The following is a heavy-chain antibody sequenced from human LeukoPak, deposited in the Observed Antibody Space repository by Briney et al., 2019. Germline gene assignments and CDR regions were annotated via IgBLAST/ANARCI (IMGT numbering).Heavy chain of an antibody. CDR2: ISYDGSNK. Sequence: GGSLRLSCAASGFTFSSYGMHWVRQAPGKGLEWVAVISYDGSNKYYADSVKGRFTISRDNSKNTLYLQMNSLRAEDTAVYYCAKGRRYFRNWFDPWGQGTLVTVSS. CDR1: GFTFSSYG. V-gene: IGHV3-30*18. D-gene: IGHD3-9*01. J-gene: IGHJ5*02. CDR3: AKGRRYFRNWFDP.